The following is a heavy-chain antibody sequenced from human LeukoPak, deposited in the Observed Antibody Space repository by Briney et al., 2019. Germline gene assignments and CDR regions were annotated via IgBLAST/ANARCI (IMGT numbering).Heavy chain of an antibody. CDR3: ARDRHCTNGVCVGWFDP. CDR1: GFTFSDYY. J-gene: IGHJ5*02. Sequence: GGSLRLSCAASGFTFSDYYMSWIRQAPGKGLEWVSYISSSSSYTNYADSVKGRFTISRDNAKNSLYLQMNSLRAEDTAVYYCARDRHCTNGVCVGWFDPWGQRTLVTVSS. CDR2: ISSSSSYT. D-gene: IGHD2-8*01. V-gene: IGHV3-11*06.